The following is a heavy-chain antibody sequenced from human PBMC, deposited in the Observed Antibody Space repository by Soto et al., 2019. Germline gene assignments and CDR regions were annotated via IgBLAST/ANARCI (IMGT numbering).Heavy chain of an antibody. J-gene: IGHJ2*01. CDR1: GGSISSSDYY. Sequence: QVQLQESGPGLVKPSQTLSVTCTVPGGSISSSDYYWSWIRQPPGKVLEWIGYIYYSGSTNYNPSLSRTASISVDTSKHQFSLNLSSVTAADTAVYYCARIVESGYTIDFDLWGRGTLVTVSS. V-gene: IGHV4-30-4*01. CDR3: ARIVESGYTIDFDL. CDR2: IYYSGST. D-gene: IGHD3-16*02.